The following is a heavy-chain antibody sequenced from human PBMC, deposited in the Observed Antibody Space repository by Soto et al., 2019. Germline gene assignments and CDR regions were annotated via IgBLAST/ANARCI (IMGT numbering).Heavy chain of an antibody. CDR1: GFTFSSYG. J-gene: IGHJ6*04. D-gene: IGHD3-10*01. V-gene: IGHV3-30*18. CDR3: GKDRGVRGGAMDV. CDR2: ISYDGSNK. Sequence: QVQLVESGGGVVQPGRSLRLSCAASGFTFSSYGMHWVRQAPGKALEWVAVISYDGSNKYFADSVKARFTISSDNTKNTLYLQLHSLRGEATAVYYCGKDRGVRGGAMDVWGKGSTVTVSS.